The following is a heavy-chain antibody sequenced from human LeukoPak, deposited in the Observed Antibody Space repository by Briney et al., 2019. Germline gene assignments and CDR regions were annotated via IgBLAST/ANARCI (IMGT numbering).Heavy chain of an antibody. Sequence: GGSLRLSCAASGFTFDDYGMSWVRQAPGKGLEWVSGTNWNGGSTGYADSVKGRFTISRDNAKNSLYLQMNSLRAEDTALYYCARANGYSSSYGYWGQGTLVTVSS. V-gene: IGHV3-20*04. CDR2: TNWNGGST. D-gene: IGHD6-6*01. CDR1: GFTFDDYG. CDR3: ARANGYSSSYGY. J-gene: IGHJ4*02.